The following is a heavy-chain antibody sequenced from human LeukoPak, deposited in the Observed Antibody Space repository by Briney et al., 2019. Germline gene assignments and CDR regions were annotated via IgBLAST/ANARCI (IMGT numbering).Heavy chain of an antibody. CDR3: ARGVGGNARWRNFDWSKKIPMRDYFDY. V-gene: IGHV1-2*02. CDR1: GYTFTGYY. CDR2: INPNSGGT. J-gene: IGHJ4*02. Sequence: GASVKVSCKASGYTFTGYYMHWVRQAPGQGLEWMGWINPNSGGTNYAQKFQGRVTMTRDTSITTAYMDLSRLRSDDTAVYYCARGVGGNARWRNFDWSKKIPMRDYFDYWGQGTLVPVSS. D-gene: IGHD3-9*01.